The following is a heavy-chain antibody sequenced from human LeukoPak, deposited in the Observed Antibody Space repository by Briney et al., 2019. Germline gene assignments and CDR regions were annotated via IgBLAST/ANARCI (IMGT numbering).Heavy chain of an antibody. V-gene: IGHV1-8*01. CDR2: MNPNSGNT. CDR1: GYTFTSYA. J-gene: IGHJ4*02. CDR3: ARVGKQWLVRSLGY. D-gene: IGHD6-19*01. Sequence: GASVKVSCKASGYTFTSYAINWVRQAPGQGPEGMGWMNPNSGNTGYAQKFQGRVTMTRNTSISTAYMELSSLRSEDTAVYYCARVGKQWLVRSLGYWGQGTLVTVSS.